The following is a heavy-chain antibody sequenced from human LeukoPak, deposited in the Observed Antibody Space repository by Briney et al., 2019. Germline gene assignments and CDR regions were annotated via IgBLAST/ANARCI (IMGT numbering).Heavy chain of an antibody. J-gene: IGHJ4*02. Sequence: ASVKVSCKASGYTFTSYGISWVRQAPGQGLEWMGWISAYNGNTNYAQKLQGRVTMTTDTSTSTAYMELRSLRSDDTAVYYCARIPYSSSWYGLYYFDYWGQGTLVTVSS. V-gene: IGHV1-18*01. D-gene: IGHD6-13*01. CDR1: GYTFTSYG. CDR2: ISAYNGNT. CDR3: ARIPYSSSWYGLYYFDY.